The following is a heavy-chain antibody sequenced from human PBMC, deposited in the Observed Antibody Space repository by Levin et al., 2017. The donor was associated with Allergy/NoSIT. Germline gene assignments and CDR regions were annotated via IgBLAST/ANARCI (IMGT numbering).Heavy chain of an antibody. CDR3: ARQGGTYYYDSSGYPSAYYFDY. V-gene: IGHV1-69*06. CDR1: GGTFSSYA. Sequence: SVKVSCKASGGTFSSYAISWVRQAPGQGLEWMGGIIPIFGTANYAQKFQGRVTITADKSTSTAYMELSSLRSEDTAVYYCARQGGTYYYDSSGYPSAYYFDYLGQGTLVTVSS. J-gene: IGHJ4*02. D-gene: IGHD3-22*01. CDR2: IIPIFGTA.